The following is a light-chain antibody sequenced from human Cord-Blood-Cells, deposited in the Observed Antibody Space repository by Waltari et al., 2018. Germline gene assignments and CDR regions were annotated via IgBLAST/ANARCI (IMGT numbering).Light chain of an antibody. Sequence: SYELTQPPSVSVSPGQTASITCSGDKLGDKYACWYQQKPGQSPVLVIYQGSKRPSGIPERFSGSNSWNTATLTISGTQAMDEADYYCQAWDSSTWVFGGGTKLTVL. V-gene: IGLV3-1*01. J-gene: IGLJ3*02. CDR2: QGS. CDR1: KLGDKY. CDR3: QAWDSSTWV.